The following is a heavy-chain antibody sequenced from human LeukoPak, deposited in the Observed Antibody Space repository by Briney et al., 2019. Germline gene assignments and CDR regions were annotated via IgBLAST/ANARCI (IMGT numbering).Heavy chain of an antibody. Sequence: GGSLRLSCAASGFTFSSYSMNWVRQAPGKGLEWVSSISSSSSYIYYADSVKGRFTISRDNAKNSLYLQMNSLRAEDTAVYYCARASGGAYSNPFYYYMDVWGKGTTVTVSS. CDR3: ARASGGAYSNPFYYYMDV. D-gene: IGHD4-11*01. CDR1: GFTFSSYS. V-gene: IGHV3-21*04. CDR2: ISSSSSYI. J-gene: IGHJ6*03.